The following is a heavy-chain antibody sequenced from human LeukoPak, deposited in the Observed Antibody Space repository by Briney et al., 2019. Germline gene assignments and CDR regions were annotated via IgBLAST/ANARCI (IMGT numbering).Heavy chain of an antibody. CDR1: GGSISSYY. V-gene: IGHV4-59*08. J-gene: IGHJ4*02. D-gene: IGHD5-18*01. CDR2: IYYSGST. Sequence: SETLSLTCTVSGGSISSYYWSWIRQPPGKGLEWIGYIYYSGSTNYNPSLKSRVTISVDTSKNQFSLKLSSVTAADTAVYYCASCGYSYGHDYWGQGTLVTVSS. CDR3: ASCGYSYGHDY.